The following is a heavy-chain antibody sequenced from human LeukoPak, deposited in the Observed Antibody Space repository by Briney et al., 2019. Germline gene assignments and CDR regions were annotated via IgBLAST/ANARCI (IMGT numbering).Heavy chain of an antibody. CDR1: GFSFSSYW. J-gene: IGHJ4*02. V-gene: IGHV3-7*03. CDR2: IKQDGSEK. Sequence: GGSLRLSCAASGFSFSSYWMNWVRQAPGKGLEWVANIKQDGSEKYYVDSVKGRFTISRDNAKNSLYLQMNSLIAEDTAVYYCASGGYSFFYWGQGTLVTVSS. D-gene: IGHD5-18*01. CDR3: ASGGYSFFY.